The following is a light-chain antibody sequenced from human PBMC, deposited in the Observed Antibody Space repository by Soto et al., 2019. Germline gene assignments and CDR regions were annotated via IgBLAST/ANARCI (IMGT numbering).Light chain of an antibody. Sequence: DIQMTQSPSSLSASVGDRVTITCQASQDISNYLNWYQQKPGKAPKLLIYDASNLETGVPSRFSGSGSGTDFTFIISRLQPEDIATYYCQQYDKLPPLTFGGGTKVEIK. V-gene: IGKV1-33*01. CDR1: QDISNY. CDR3: QQYDKLPPLT. CDR2: DAS. J-gene: IGKJ4*01.